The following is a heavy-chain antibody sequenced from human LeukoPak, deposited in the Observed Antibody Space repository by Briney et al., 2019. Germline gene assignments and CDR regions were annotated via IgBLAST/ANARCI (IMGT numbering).Heavy chain of an antibody. CDR1: GGSISSYY. V-gene: IGHV4-59*08. CDR3: ASQEGSSSWYWFDP. Sequence: SETLSLTCTVSGGSISSYYWSWIRQPPGKGLEWIGYIYYSGSTNYNPSLKSRVTISVDTSKSQFSLKLSSVTAADTAVYYCASQEGSSSWYWFDPWGQGTLVTVFS. J-gene: IGHJ5*02. D-gene: IGHD6-13*01. CDR2: IYYSGST.